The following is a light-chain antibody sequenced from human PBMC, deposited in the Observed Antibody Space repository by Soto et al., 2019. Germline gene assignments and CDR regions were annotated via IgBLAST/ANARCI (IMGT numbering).Light chain of an antibody. V-gene: IGKV3-15*01. CDR2: GAS. J-gene: IGKJ1*01. Sequence: EIVLTQSPGTLSVSPGERATLSCRASQSISSNLGWYQQRPGQAPRLLIYGASTRATGIPARFSGSGSGTEFTLTISSLQSEDFAVYYCQQYNKWPRTFGQGTKVDIK. CDR1: QSISSN. CDR3: QQYNKWPRT.